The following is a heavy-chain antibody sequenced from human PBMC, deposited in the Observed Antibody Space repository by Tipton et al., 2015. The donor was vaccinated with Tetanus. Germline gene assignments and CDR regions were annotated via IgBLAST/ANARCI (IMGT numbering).Heavy chain of an antibody. CDR1: GGSISSFY. J-gene: IGHJ6*02. CDR3: ARHSGWYNFYNGMDV. D-gene: IGHD6-19*01. V-gene: IGHV4-59*08. Sequence: TLSLTCTVSGGSISSFYWYWIRQPPGKGLEWIGYIYFSGHTKYNPSLNSRVTMSVDTSNNQFSLRLTSVTEADTAIYYCARHSGWYNFYNGMDVWGQGTTVTVSS. CDR2: IYFSGHT.